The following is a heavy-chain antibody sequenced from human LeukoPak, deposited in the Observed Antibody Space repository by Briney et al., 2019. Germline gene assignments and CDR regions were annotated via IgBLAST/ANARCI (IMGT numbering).Heavy chain of an antibody. Sequence: GGPLRLSCAVSGFTLSNYGMSWVRQAPGKGLEWVAGISDSDGRTNYADSVKGRFTISRDNPKNTLYLQMNSLRAEDTAVYFCAKRGVVIRVILVGFHKEAYYFDSWGQGALVTVSS. V-gene: IGHV3-23*01. J-gene: IGHJ4*02. CDR1: GFTLSNYG. D-gene: IGHD3-22*01. CDR2: ISDSDGRT. CDR3: AKRGVVIRVILVGFHKEAYYFDS.